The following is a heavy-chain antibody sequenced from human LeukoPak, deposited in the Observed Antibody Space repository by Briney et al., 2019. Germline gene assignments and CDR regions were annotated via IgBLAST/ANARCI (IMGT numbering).Heavy chain of an antibody. D-gene: IGHD3-16*02. CDR3: ARLARFEELSPRYYFDN. CDR2: IYYRGTT. J-gene: IGHJ4*02. Sequence: SETLSLSCTVSGGSIHYYYWSWMRQPPGQGLEWIGYIYYRGTTNYLPSLKDRVDISIDTSKNQFSLRLYSVTAADTAVYFCARLARFEELSPRYYFDNWGLGTLVTVSS. CDR1: GGSIHYYY. V-gene: IGHV4-59*08.